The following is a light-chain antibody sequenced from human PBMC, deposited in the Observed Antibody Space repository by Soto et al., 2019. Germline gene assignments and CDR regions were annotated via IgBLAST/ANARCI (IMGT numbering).Light chain of an antibody. J-gene: IGLJ3*02. Sequence: QSVLTQPPSASGTPGQRVTISCSGSISNIGSNAVNWYQQLPGTAPKLLIYTNNQRPSGVPDRFSGSKSGTSASLAISGLQSEDEADYYCATWDDSLNVVFGGGTQLTVL. CDR3: ATWDDSLNVV. V-gene: IGLV1-44*01. CDR2: TNN. CDR1: ISNIGSNA.